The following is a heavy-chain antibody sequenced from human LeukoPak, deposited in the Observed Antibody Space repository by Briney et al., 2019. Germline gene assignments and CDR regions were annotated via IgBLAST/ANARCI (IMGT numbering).Heavy chain of an antibody. CDR1: GGTFSNYA. Sequence: ASVKVSCKASGGTFSNYAISWVRQAPGQGLEWMGGIIPIFGTANYAQKFQGRVTITADESTSTAYIELSSLRSEDTAVYYCARRDGYNIDYWGQGTLVTVSS. D-gene: IGHD5-24*01. J-gene: IGHJ4*02. CDR3: ARRDGYNIDY. CDR2: IIPIFGTA. V-gene: IGHV1-69*13.